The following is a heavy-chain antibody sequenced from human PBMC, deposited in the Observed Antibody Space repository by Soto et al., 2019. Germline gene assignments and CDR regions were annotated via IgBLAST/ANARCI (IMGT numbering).Heavy chain of an antibody. CDR3: ARHVEYYDILTGPHWFDP. Sequence: PSETLSLTCTVSGGSISSSSYYWGWIRQPPGKGLEWIGSIYYSGSTYYNPSLKSRVTISVDTSKNQFSLKLSSVTAADTAVYYCARHVEYYDILTGPHWFDPWGQGTLVTVSS. CDR2: IYYSGST. D-gene: IGHD3-9*01. J-gene: IGHJ5*02. V-gene: IGHV4-39*01. CDR1: GGSISSSSYY.